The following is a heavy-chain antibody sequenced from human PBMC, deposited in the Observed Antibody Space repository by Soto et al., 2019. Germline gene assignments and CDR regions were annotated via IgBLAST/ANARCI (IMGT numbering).Heavy chain of an antibody. J-gene: IGHJ4*02. CDR1: GGSISSYY. CDR3: ARSDGRY. CDR2: IYYSGST. Sequence: QVQLQESGPGLVKPSETLSLTCTVSGGSISSYYWSWIRQPPGKGLEWIGYIYYSGSTNSNPSLKSRVTISVDTSKNQFSLKLSSVTAADTAVYYCARSDGRYWGQGTLVTVSS. V-gene: IGHV4-59*01.